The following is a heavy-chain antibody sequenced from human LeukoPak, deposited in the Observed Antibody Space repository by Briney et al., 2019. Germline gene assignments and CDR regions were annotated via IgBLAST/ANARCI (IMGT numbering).Heavy chain of an antibody. CDR3: ARRDGSSSLDY. CDR2: IYYSGST. D-gene: IGHD6-6*01. J-gene: IGHJ4*02. V-gene: IGHV4-34*11. Sequence: SGTLSLTCAVYGGSFSGYYWSGIRQPPGKGREGVGYIYYSGSTNYNPSLKRRVNISVDQSKNQFSLSLSSVTAADTAVYYCARRDGSSSLDYWGEGTLVTVSS. CDR1: GGSFSGYY.